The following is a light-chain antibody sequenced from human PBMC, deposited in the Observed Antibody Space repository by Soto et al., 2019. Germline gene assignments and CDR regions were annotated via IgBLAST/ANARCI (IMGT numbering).Light chain of an antibody. Sequence: IQITQSPSTLSASLGDRVTITCRASESISSWLAWYQQTPGKAPKLLIYDASSLASGVPSRFRGSGSGTEFTLTISRLQTDDFATHYCQQYNSYSPAFGQGTQVDIK. CDR3: QQYNSYSPA. CDR1: ESISSW. J-gene: IGKJ1*01. V-gene: IGKV1-5*01. CDR2: DAS.